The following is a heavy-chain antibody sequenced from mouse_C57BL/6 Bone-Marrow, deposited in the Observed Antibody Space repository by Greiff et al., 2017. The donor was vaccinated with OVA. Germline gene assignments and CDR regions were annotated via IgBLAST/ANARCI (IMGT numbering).Heavy chain of an antibody. CDR2: ISYDGSN. D-gene: IGHD1-1*01. Sequence: EVKLMESGPGLVKPSQSLSLTCSVTGYSITSGYYWNWIRQFPGNKLEWMGYISYDGSNNYNPSLKNRISITRDTSKNQFFLKLNSVTTEDTATYYCARDLHYGSSYWYFDVWGTGTTVTVSS. CDR1: GYSITSGYY. CDR3: ARDLHYGSSYWYFDV. V-gene: IGHV3-6*01. J-gene: IGHJ1*03.